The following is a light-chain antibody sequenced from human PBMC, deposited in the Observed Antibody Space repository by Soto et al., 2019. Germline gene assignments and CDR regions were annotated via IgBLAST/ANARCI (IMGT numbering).Light chain of an antibody. CDR3: QQANSGPPS. Sequence: DIQMTQSPSSVSASVGDRVTITCRASQGISSWLAWYPQKPGKAPQRMSYAASSLQSRVPSRFSGSGSGTDCTLTISSLQPEDFAPYYFQQANSGPPSCGPGTKGHSK. CDR2: AAS. CDR1: QGISSW. V-gene: IGKV1-12*01. J-gene: IGKJ3*01.